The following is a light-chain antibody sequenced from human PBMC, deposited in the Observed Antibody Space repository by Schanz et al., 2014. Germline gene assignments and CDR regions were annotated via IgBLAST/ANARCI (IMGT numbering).Light chain of an antibody. V-gene: IGLV2-23*02. CDR2: EVS. CDR3: CSYAGTNNFGV. Sequence: QSALTQPASVSGSPGQSITISCTGTSSDVGSYNLVSWYQQHPGKAPKLMIYEVSKRPSGVSTRFSGSKSGNTASLTISGLQAEDEADYYCCSYAGTNNFGVFGGGTKLTVL. J-gene: IGLJ3*02. CDR1: SSDVGSYNL.